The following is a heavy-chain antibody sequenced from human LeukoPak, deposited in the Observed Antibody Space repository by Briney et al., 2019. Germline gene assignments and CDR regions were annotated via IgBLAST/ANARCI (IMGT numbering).Heavy chain of an antibody. CDR2: IYSGGST. J-gene: IGHJ3*02. CDR3: ARAVWGYYDSSAYGDAFDI. V-gene: IGHV3-53*04. CDR1: GFTVSTNY. Sequence: GGSLRLSCAVSGFTVSTNYMSWVRQAPGKGLEWVSIIYSGGSTYYADSVKGRFTISRHNSKNTLYLQMNSLRAEDTAVYYCARAVWGYYDSSAYGDAFDIWGQGTMVTVSS. D-gene: IGHD3-22*01.